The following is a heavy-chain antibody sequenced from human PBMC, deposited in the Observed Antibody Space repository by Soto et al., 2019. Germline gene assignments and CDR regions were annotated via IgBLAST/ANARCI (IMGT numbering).Heavy chain of an antibody. CDR2: ISHSGTS. CDR1: AGSISSSHW. D-gene: IGHD3-9*01. CDR3: ASLVHTITRGSFDA. V-gene: IGHV4-4*02. J-gene: IGHJ3*01. Sequence: QVQLQESGPGLVKPSGTLSLTCAVSAGSISSSHWWTWVRQSPGKGLEYIGEISHSGTSNSNPSLKSRVTLSVDKSKNHYSLTLTSVTAADTAVYYCASLVHTITRGSFDAWGQGTLVIVSS.